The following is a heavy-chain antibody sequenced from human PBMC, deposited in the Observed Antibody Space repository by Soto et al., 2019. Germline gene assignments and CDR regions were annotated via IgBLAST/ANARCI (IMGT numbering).Heavy chain of an antibody. V-gene: IGHV1-18*01. CDR1: GYTFTSYG. Sequence: ASVKVSCKASGYTFTSYGISWVRQAPGQGLEWMGWISAYNGNTNYAQKLQGRVTMTTDTSTSTAYMELRSLRSDDTAVYYCAREIVVVPAAPDAFDIWGQGTMVTVSS. J-gene: IGHJ3*02. CDR3: AREIVVVPAAPDAFDI. CDR2: ISAYNGNT. D-gene: IGHD2-2*01.